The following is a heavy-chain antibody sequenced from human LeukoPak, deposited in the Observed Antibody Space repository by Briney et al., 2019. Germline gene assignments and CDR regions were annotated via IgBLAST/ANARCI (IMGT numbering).Heavy chain of an antibody. CDR3: ARLQRYYYYMDV. CDR2: ISGSGGST. D-gene: IGHD3-16*01. Sequence: PGGSLRLSCAASGFTFSSYGMSWVRQAPGKGLEWVSAISGSGGSTYYADSVKGRFTISRDNSKNTLYLQMNSLRAEDTAVYYCARLQRYYYYMDVWGKGTTVTVSS. J-gene: IGHJ6*03. V-gene: IGHV3-23*01. CDR1: GFTFSSYG.